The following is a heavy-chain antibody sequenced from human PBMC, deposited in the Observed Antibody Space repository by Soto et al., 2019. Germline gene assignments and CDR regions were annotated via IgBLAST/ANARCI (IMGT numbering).Heavy chain of an antibody. V-gene: IGHV4-59*01. J-gene: IGHJ4*02. D-gene: IGHD6-19*01. Sequence: SETLSLTYTVSGYSISSYYWSWFRQPPGKGLEWIGYIYYSGSTNYNPSLKSRVTISVDTSKNQFSLKVSSVTAADTAVYYCASDSSGSYYFDYWGQGTLVTVS. CDR3: ASDSSGSYYFDY. CDR1: GYSISSYY. CDR2: IYYSGST.